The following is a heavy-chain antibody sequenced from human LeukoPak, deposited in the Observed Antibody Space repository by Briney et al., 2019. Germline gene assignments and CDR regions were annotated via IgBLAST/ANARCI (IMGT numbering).Heavy chain of an antibody. CDR3: ARDGGYGSGLFDY. CDR1: GFTVSSNY. CDR2: IYSGGST. V-gene: IGHV3-66*02. J-gene: IGHJ4*02. D-gene: IGHD3-10*01. Sequence: GGPLRLSCAASGFTVSSNYMSWVRQAPGKGLEWVSVIYSGGSTYYADSVKGRFTISRDNSKNTLYLQMNSLRAEDTAVYYCARDGGYGSGLFDYWGQGTLVTVSS.